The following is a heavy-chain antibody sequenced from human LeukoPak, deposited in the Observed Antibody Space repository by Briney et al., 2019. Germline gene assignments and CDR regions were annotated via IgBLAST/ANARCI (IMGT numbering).Heavy chain of an antibody. V-gene: IGHV4-59*08. CDR2: IYDNGYT. CDR1: GGSMSTYY. D-gene: IGHD3-16*02. J-gene: IGHJ5*02. CDR3: ARRAFGAVIAANWLDP. Sequence: SETLSLTCTVSGGSMSTYYWSWIRQPPGKGLEWIGYIYDNGYTHYNPSLKSRVSISLDTSKSQFSLNLSSVTAADTAVYYCARRAFGAVIAANWLDPWGQGTLVTVSS.